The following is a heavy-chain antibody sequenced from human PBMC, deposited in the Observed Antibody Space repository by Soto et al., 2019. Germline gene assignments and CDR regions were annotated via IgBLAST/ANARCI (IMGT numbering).Heavy chain of an antibody. Sequence: SVKVYCKASGGNFRSEAISWVRQAPGHGLEWMGRIIPMFSTPHYAQKFQGRVTIIADESTTTVNMEMRGLTYEDTAVYYCARAQFSDILTADDYGMDGCGQVTSVTVYS. V-gene: IGHV1-69*13. D-gene: IGHD3-9*01. CDR2: IIPMFSTP. CDR3: ARAQFSDILTADDYGMDG. J-gene: IGHJ6*02. CDR1: GGNFRSEA.